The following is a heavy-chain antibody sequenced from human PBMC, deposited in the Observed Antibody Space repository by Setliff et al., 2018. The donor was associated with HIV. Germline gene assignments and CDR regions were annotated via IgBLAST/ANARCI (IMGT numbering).Heavy chain of an antibody. CDR2: IYYSGST. CDR3: ASRVCYYDSSGYLREEGFDP. D-gene: IGHD3-22*01. CDR1: GGSISDNKYY. Sequence: SETLSLTCSVSGGSISDNKYYWSWIRQPPGKGLEWIGSIYYSGSTYYNPSLKSRVTISVDTSKNQFSLKLSSVTAADAAVYYCASRVCYYDSSGYLREEGFDPWGQGTLVTVSS. V-gene: IGHV4-39*01. J-gene: IGHJ5*02.